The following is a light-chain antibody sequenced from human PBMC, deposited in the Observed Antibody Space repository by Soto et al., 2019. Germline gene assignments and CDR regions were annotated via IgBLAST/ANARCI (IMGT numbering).Light chain of an antibody. V-gene: IGKV1-5*01. CDR3: PQYDGDFLP. J-gene: IGKJ1*01. CDR1: QSISNY. CDR2: DAS. Sequence: DIKMNQSPATLPASVGDRVTITCRASQSISNYLAWYQQKPGKAPQLLIYDASTLESGVPSRFSGSGSGTEFALTIGGLQPDDFATYYCPQYDGDFLPSGQVTKVAIK.